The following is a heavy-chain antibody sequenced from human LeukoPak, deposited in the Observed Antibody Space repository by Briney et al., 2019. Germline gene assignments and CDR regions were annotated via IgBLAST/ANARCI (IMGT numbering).Heavy chain of an antibody. J-gene: IGHJ4*02. V-gene: IGHV4-59*01. CDR2: SHYSGST. Sequence: PSETLSLTCSVSGGSISSYYWSRIRQPPGKGLEWIGYSHYSGSTKYNPPLKSRVTISVDTSKNQISLKLSSVTAADTAVYYCVRGQWGFDYWGQGTLVTVSS. D-gene: IGHD1-26*01. CDR1: GGSISSYY. CDR3: VRGQWGFDY.